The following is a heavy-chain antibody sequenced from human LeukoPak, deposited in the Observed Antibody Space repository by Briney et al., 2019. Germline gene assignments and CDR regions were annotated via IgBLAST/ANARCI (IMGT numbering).Heavy chain of an antibody. CDR3: ARDGWAGTDY. Sequence: SETLSLTCTVSGGSISSGSYYWSWIRQPAGKGLEWIGRIYTSGSTNYNPSLKSRVTISVDTSKNQFSLKLSSVTAADTAVYYCARDGWAGTDYWGQATLVTVSS. V-gene: IGHV4-61*02. CDR1: GGSISSGSYY. J-gene: IGHJ4*02. D-gene: IGHD6-19*01. CDR2: IYTSGST.